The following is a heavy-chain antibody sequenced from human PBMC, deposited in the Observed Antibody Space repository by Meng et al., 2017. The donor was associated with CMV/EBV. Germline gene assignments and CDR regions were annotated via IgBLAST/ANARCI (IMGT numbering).Heavy chain of an antibody. CDR2: IYYSGST. V-gene: IGHV4-61*01. CDR1: CGSVSSGSYY. CDR3: ARLYYDFWSGYDR. Sequence: SCGSVSSGSYYWSWIRQPPGKGLEWIGYIYYSGSTNYNPSLKSRVTISVDTSKNQFSLKLSSVTAADTAVYYCARLYYDFWSGYDRWGQGTLVTVSS. D-gene: IGHD3-3*01. J-gene: IGHJ5*02.